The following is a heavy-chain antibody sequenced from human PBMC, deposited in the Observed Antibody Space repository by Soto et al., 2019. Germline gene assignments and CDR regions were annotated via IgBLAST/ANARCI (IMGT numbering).Heavy chain of an antibody. CDR3: TKDGHRDSYAWVLDV. V-gene: IGHV3-30*18. J-gene: IGHJ6*02. D-gene: IGHD3-16*01. CDR1: GFTFSTYG. Sequence: QVQLVESGGNVVQPGRSLRLSCAASGFTFSTYGMHWVRQAPGKGLEWVAVMSYDGSYKYYGDFVKGRITISRDNSKNALFLQMDSLRAEATVVYFCTKDGHRDSYAWVLDVGGQRTTVTVSS. CDR2: MSYDGSYK.